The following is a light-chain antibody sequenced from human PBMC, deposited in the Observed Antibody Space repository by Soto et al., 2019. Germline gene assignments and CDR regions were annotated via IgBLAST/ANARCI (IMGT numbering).Light chain of an antibody. Sequence: QSALTQPASVSGSPGQSITISCTGTSSDVGGYNYVSWYQQHPGKAPKLMIYDVSNRPSGVSNLFSGSKSGNTASLTISGLQAEDEADYYCSSYTSSSTLVVFGTGTKVTV. CDR2: DVS. J-gene: IGLJ1*01. V-gene: IGLV2-14*01. CDR3: SSYTSSSTLVV. CDR1: SSDVGGYNY.